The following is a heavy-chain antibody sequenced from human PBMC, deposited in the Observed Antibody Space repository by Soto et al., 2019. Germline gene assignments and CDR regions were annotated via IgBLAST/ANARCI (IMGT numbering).Heavy chain of an antibody. CDR2: IYYSGST. CDR3: ARSIMVRGVPSYAFDI. J-gene: IGHJ3*02. Sequence: QLQLQESGPGLVKPSETLSLTCTVSGGSISSSSYYWGWIRQPPGKGLEWIGSIYYSGSTYYNPSLKSRVTISVDTSKNQFSLKLSSVTAADTAVYYCARSIMVRGVPSYAFDIWGQGTMVTVSS. D-gene: IGHD3-10*01. V-gene: IGHV4-39*01. CDR1: GGSISSSSYY.